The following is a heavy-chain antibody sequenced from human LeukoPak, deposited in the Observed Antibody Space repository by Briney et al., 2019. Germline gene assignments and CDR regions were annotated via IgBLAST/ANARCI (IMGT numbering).Heavy chain of an antibody. CDR1: GYTFTSYA. Sequence: ASVKVSCKASGYTFTSYAMNWVRQAPGQGLEWMGWINTNTGNPTYAQGFTGRFVFSLDTSVSTAYLQISSLKAEDTAVYYCARPLVTHFYYYYYGMDVWGQGTTVTASS. J-gene: IGHJ6*02. D-gene: IGHD3-9*01. CDR2: INTNTGNP. CDR3: ARPLVTHFYYYYYGMDV. V-gene: IGHV7-4-1*02.